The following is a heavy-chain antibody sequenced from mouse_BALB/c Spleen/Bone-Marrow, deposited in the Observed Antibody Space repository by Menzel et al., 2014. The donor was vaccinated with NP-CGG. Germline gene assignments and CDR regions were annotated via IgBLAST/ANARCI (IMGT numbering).Heavy chain of an antibody. CDR1: GFTFSNYA. CDR2: ISSGGSYT. D-gene: IGHD2-3*01. J-gene: IGHJ3*01. V-gene: IGHV5-9-4*01. Sequence: EVKLVESGGGLVKPGGSLKLSCAVSGFTFSNYAMSWVRQSPEKRLEWVAEISSGGSYTYYPDTVTGRFTISRDDAKKTLFLEMSNLRSEDAAMYYCGRDGGGYFSWFAYWGQGTLVTVSA. CDR3: GRDGGGYFSWFAY.